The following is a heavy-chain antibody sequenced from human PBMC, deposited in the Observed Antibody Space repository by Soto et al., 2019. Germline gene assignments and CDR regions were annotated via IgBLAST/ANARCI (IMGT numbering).Heavy chain of an antibody. D-gene: IGHD3-22*01. CDR3: AKAWWELRRYYDSSGDAFDI. Sequence: SGGSLRLSCAASGFTFSSYAMSWVRQAPGKGLEWVSAISGSGGSTYYADSVKGRFTISRDNSKNTLYLQMNSLRAEDTAVYYCAKAWWELRRYYDSSGDAFDIWGQGTMVTVSS. V-gene: IGHV3-23*01. CDR2: ISGSGGST. CDR1: GFTFSSYA. J-gene: IGHJ3*02.